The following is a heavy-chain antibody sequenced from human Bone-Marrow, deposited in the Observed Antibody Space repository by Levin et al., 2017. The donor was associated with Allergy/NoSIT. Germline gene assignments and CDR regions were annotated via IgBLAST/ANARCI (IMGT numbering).Heavy chain of an antibody. D-gene: IGHD3-22*01. J-gene: IGHJ4*02. CDR2: IYYSGGT. CDR3: ARMGYDSRGYYHDY. CDR1: GGSVTSDSFY. V-gene: IGHV4-39*01. Sequence: SQTLSLTCSVSGGSVTSDSFYWGWIRQPPGKGLEWIGSIYYSGGTSYNPSLQSRVAISVVTSKNQFSLNLNSVTAADTAVYYCARMGYDSRGYYHDYWGQGTSVTVSS.